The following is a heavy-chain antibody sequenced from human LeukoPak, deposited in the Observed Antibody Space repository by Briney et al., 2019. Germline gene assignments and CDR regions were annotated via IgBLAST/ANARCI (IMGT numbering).Heavy chain of an antibody. CDR1: GFTFSSYS. J-gene: IGHJ6*03. CDR2: IISSSSYI. CDR3: ARAYYDFWVPGYMDV. D-gene: IGHD3-3*01. V-gene: IGHV3-21*01. Sequence: PGGSLRLSCAASGFTFSSYSMNWVRQAPGKGLEWVSSIISSSSYIYYADSVKGRFTISRDNAKNSLYLQMNSLRAEDTAVYYCARAYYDFWVPGYMDVWGKGTTVTVSS.